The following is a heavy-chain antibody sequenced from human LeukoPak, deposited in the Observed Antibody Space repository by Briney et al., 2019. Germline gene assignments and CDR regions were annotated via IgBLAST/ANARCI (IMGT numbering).Heavy chain of an antibody. CDR3: ARDLRGYCGGDCYLFDY. CDR1: GFTFSSYG. V-gene: IGHV3-48*01. CDR2: ISSSGGTI. Sequence: GGTLRLSCAASGFTFSSYGMSWVRQAPGKGLEWVSVISSSGGTIYYADSVKGRFTISRDNAKNSLYLQMNSLRAEDTAVYYCARDLRGYCGGDCYLFDYWGQGTLVTVSS. J-gene: IGHJ4*02. D-gene: IGHD2-21*02.